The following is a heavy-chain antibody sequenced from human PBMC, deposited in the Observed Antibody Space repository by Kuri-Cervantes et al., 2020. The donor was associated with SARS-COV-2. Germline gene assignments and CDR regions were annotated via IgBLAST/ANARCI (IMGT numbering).Heavy chain of an antibody. CDR2: ISHDGKNK. D-gene: IGHD2-21*01. CDR3: AKDRVGVQDF. CDR1: GFTFSTYA. Sequence: GESLKISCAASGFTFSTYAITWVRRAPGKGLEWVAVISHDGKNKKCIASGKGRFTISRDNSQNTLYLHMKSLRSEDTAMYYCAKDRVGVQDFWGQGTLVTVSS. V-gene: IGHV3-30*04. J-gene: IGHJ4*02.